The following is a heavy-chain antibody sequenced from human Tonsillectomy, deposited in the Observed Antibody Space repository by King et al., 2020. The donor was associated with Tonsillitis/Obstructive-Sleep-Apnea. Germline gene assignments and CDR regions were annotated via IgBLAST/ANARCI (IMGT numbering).Heavy chain of an antibody. Sequence: HVQLQQWGAGLLKPSETLSLTCAVYGGSFSGYYWSWIRQPPGKGLEWMVEINHSGSTNYNPSLKSRVTMSVDTSKNQFSLKLSSVTAADTAVYYCARGTDILTGYFIDYWGQGTLVTVSS. CDR1: GGSFSGYY. D-gene: IGHD3-9*01. J-gene: IGHJ4*02. V-gene: IGHV4-34*01. CDR2: INHSGST. CDR3: ARGTDILTGYFIDY.